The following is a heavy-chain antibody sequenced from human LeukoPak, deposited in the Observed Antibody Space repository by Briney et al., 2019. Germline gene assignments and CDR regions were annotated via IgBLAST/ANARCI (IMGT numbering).Heavy chain of an antibody. CDR3: ARDLAWGAFDY. D-gene: IGHD7-27*01. J-gene: IGHJ4*02. CDR2: ITSRSTT. Sequence: GGSLRLSCAASGFTFSSYSMNWVRQAPGKGLEWVSGITSRSTTYYADSVKGRFTISRDDSENTLSLQMNSLRVEDTAIYYCARDLAWGAFDYWGQGTLVTVSS. V-gene: IGHV3-23*01. CDR1: GFTFSSYS.